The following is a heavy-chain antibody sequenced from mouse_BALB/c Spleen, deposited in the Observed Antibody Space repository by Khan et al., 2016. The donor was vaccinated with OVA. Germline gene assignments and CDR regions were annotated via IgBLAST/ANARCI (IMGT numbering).Heavy chain of an antibody. J-gene: IGHJ2*01. Sequence: EVELVESGPSLVKPSQTLPLTCSVTGDSITSGYWDWIRKFPGNKLEYMGYISYTGSTFYNPSLRSRISITRDTSKNQYFLHLSSVTTEDTATYYCARELTGTGYLDYWGQGTTLTVSS. CDR3: ARELTGTGYLDY. D-gene: IGHD4-1*01. CDR1: GDSITSGY. CDR2: ISYTGST. V-gene: IGHV3-8*02.